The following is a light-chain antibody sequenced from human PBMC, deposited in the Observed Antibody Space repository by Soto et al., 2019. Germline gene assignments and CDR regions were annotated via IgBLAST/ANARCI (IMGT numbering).Light chain of an antibody. CDR2: DAS. V-gene: IGKV1-5*01. Sequence: DIPMTQSPSTLSASVGDRVTITCRASQSISIWLAWYQQKPGKAPKFLIYDASNLESGVPSRFSGSGSGTEFTLTINSLQPDDFATYYCQQYNTYWTFGQGTKVEVK. J-gene: IGKJ1*01. CDR1: QSISIW. CDR3: QQYNTYWT.